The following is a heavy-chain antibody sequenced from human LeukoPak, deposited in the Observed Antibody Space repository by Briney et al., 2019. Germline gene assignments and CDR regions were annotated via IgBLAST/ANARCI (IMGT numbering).Heavy chain of an antibody. D-gene: IGHD6-13*01. Sequence: GESLKISCKGSGYSFTSYWIGWVRQMPGKGLEWMGIIYPGDSDTRYSPSFQGQVTISADKSISTAYLQWSSLKASDTAMYYCARHLYSSSWYGGYHYYMDVWGKGTTVTVSS. J-gene: IGHJ6*03. V-gene: IGHV5-51*01. CDR2: IYPGDSDT. CDR1: GYSFTSYW. CDR3: ARHLYSSSWYGGYHYYMDV.